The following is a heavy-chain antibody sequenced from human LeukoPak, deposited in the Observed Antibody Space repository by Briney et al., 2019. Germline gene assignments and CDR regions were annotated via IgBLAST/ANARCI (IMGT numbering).Heavy chain of an antibody. J-gene: IGHJ5*02. V-gene: IGHV3-49*03. Sequence: GGSLRLSCTASGFTFGDYAMSWFRQAPGMGLEWVGFIRSKAYGGTTEYAASVKGRFTISRDDSKSIAYLQMNSLKTEDTAVYYCTRYSSSWYDWFDPWGQGTLVTVSS. CDR2: IRSKAYGGTT. CDR1: GFTFGDYA. D-gene: IGHD6-13*01. CDR3: TRYSSSWYDWFDP.